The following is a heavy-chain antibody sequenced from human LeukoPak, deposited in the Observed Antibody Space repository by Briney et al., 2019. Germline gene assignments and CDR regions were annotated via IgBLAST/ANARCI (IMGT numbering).Heavy chain of an antibody. CDR3: ARLSFGGKPAYYYAMDV. Sequence: SETLSLTCTVCGVSISSYYWSWLRQPPGKGLEWVGYIYYSGSPNYNPSLKSRVTISLDTSKTQFSLNLSSVTAADTAVYYSARLSFGGKPAYYYAMDVWGQGTTVTVSS. J-gene: IGHJ6*02. V-gene: IGHV4-59*08. CDR1: GVSISSYY. CDR2: IYYSGSP. D-gene: IGHD4-23*01.